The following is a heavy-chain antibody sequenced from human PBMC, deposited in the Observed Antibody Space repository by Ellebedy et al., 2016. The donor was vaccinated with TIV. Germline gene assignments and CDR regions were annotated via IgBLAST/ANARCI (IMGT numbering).Heavy chain of an antibody. CDR3: ARDWCSGGSCYDWFDP. CDR2: INPSGGST. CDR1: GYTFTAFH. D-gene: IGHD2-15*01. J-gene: IGHJ5*02. Sequence: ASVKVSCKTSGYTFTAFHIHWVRQAPGQGLEWMGIINPSGGSTSYAQKFQGRVTMTRDTSTSTVYMELSSLRSEDTAVYYCARDWCSGGSCYDWFDPWGQGTLVTVSS. V-gene: IGHV1-46*01.